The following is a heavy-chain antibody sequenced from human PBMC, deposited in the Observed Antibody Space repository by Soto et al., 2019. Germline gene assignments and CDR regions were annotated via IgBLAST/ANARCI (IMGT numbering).Heavy chain of an antibody. CDR2: IYYSGST. CDR3: ARQDGYNNVDY. V-gene: IGHV4-39*01. CDR1: GGSISSSSYY. Sequence: QLQLQESGPGLVKPSETLSLTCTVSGGSISSSSYYWGWIRQPPGKGLEWIGSIYYSGSTYYNPSVKSRVTISVDTSKNQFSLKLSSVTAADTAVYYRARQDGYNNVDYWGQGTLVTVSS. J-gene: IGHJ4*02. D-gene: IGHD4-4*01.